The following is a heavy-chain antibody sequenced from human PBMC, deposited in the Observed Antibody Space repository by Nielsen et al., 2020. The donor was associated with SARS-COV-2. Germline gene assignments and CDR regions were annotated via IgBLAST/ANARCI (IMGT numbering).Heavy chain of an antibody. J-gene: IGHJ4*02. Sequence: GGSLRLSCAASGFTFSSYGMHWVRQAPGKGLEWVAVISYDGSKKYYADSVKGRFTISRDNSKNTLYLQMNSLRVEDTAIYYCGRGGGAYCGGNCYRNFDYWGQGTLVTVSS. D-gene: IGHD2-21*01. CDR1: GFTFSSYG. V-gene: IGHV3-30*03. CDR3: GRGGGAYCGGNCYRNFDY. CDR2: ISYDGSKK.